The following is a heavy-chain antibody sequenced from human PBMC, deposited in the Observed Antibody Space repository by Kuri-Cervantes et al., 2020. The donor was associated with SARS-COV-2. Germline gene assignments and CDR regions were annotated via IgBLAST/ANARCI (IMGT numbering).Heavy chain of an antibody. D-gene: IGHD6-19*01. CDR3: AKERSNRVAVAQ. CDR1: GFTFSAYS. Sequence: GESLKISCAASGFTFSAYSMNWVRQAPGKGLEWVSSISSGSEYILYADSAKGRFTISRDNAKNSLFLQMNSLRAEDTAVYYCAKERSNRVAVAQWGQGTLVTVSS. J-gene: IGHJ4*02. V-gene: IGHV3-21*01. CDR2: ISSGSEYI.